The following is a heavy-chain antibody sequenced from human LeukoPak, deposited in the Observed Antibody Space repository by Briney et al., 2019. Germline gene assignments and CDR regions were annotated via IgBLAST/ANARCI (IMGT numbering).Heavy chain of an antibody. CDR2: IRLDGTDE. J-gene: IGHJ5*02. CDR3: ATDDPALMSKVDP. D-gene: IGHD2-8*01. V-gene: IGHV3-33*01. CDR1: MLNVNRHG. Sequence: GSSLRLSCAASMLNVNRHGLHWVRQAPGEGLEWVAAIRLDGTDEFYADSVKGRFTIFRDKSRNTVYLQMNALRVEDTALYYCATDDPALMSKVDPWGQGSLVTVSP.